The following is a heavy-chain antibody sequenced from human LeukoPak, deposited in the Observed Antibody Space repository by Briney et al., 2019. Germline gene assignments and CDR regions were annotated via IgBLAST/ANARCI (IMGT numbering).Heavy chain of an antibody. J-gene: IGHJ4*02. CDR1: GFTFSSYG. Sequence: GGSLRLSCAASGFTFSSYGMHWFGQAPGKGLEWVAVIWYDGSKKYYADSVKGRFTISRDNSKNTLYLQMDSLRDTAVYYCARYNTGSVDYWGQGTLVTVSS. CDR2: IWYDGSKK. D-gene: IGHD2-8*02. V-gene: IGHV3-33*01. CDR3: ARYNTGSVDY.